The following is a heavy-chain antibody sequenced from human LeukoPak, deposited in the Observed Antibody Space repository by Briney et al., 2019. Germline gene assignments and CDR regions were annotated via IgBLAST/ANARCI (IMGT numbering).Heavy chain of an antibody. V-gene: IGHV3-23*01. CDR1: GFTFSRYA. CDR2: SSGSGGST. J-gene: IGHJ4*02. Sequence: GGSLRLSCAASGFTFSRYAMSWVRQAAGKGVEWVSASSGSGGSTYYADSVKGRFTISREDSKNTLYLQMNSLRAEDTAVYYCAKTTGGTFDYWGQGTLVTVSS. CDR3: AKTTGGTFDY. D-gene: IGHD7-27*01.